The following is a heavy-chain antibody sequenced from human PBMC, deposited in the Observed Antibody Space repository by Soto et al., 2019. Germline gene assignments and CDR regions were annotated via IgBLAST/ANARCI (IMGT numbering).Heavy chain of an antibody. Sequence: SVKVSCKASGYTFTNYGISWVRQAPGQGLEWMGGIIPIFGTANYAQKFQGRVMITADESTSTAYMELSSLRSEDTAVYYCARSGIVVVRTGTYYYYYGMDVWGQGTTVTVSS. CDR1: GYTFTNYG. V-gene: IGHV1-69*13. CDR3: ARSGIVVVRTGTYYYYYGMDV. J-gene: IGHJ6*02. D-gene: IGHD3-22*01. CDR2: IIPIFGTA.